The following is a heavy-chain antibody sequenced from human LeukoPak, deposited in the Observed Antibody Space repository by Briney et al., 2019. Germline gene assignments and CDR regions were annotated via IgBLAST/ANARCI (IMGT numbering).Heavy chain of an antibody. CDR3: AKPYTVTKNYFDY. J-gene: IGHJ4*02. CDR2: ISGSGAYT. CDR1: GFAFSSYA. D-gene: IGHD4-11*01. Sequence: QAGGSLRLSCAASGFAFSSYAMSWVRQTPGKGLEWVSAISGSGAYTYYADSVKGRFTISRGNSENTLYLQMNSLRAEDTAVYYCAKPYTVTKNYFDYWGQGTLVTVSS. V-gene: IGHV3-23*01.